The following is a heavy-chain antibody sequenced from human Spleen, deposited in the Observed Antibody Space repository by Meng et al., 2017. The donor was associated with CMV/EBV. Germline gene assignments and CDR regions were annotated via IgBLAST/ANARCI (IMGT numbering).Heavy chain of an antibody. V-gene: IGHV3-30*02. D-gene: IGHD1-26*01. CDR3: AKSHLPSGRIAGGRFDH. CDR1: GFTFSSYG. Sequence: GESLKISCAASGFTFSSYGMHWVRQAPGKGLEWVAFIRYDGSNKYYADSVKGRFTISRDNSKNTLYLQMNSLRAEDTAVYYCAKSHLPSGRIAGGRFDHWGQGTLVTVSS. J-gene: IGHJ4*02. CDR2: IRYDGSNK.